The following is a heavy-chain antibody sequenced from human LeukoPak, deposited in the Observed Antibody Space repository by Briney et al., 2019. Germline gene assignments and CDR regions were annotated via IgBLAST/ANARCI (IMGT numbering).Heavy chain of an antibody. D-gene: IGHD5-12*01. V-gene: IGHV4-59*01. CDR3: ARSPYYSGYDYGVEYYFDY. Sequence: PSETLSLTCTVSGGSISRYYWSWIRQPPGKRLEWIGCIYYSGSTNYNPSLKSRVSISVDTSKNQFSLKLGSVTAADMAVYYCARSPYYSGYDYGVEYYFDYWGQGTLVTVSS. CDR2: IYYSGST. CDR1: GGSISRYY. J-gene: IGHJ4*02.